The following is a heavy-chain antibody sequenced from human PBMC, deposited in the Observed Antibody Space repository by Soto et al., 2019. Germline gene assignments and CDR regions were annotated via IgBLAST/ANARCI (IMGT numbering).Heavy chain of an antibody. D-gene: IGHD3-22*01. CDR2: ISWNSGSI. Sequence: EVQLVESGGGLVQPGRSLRLSCAASGFTFDDYAMHWVRQAPGKGLEWVSGISWNSGSIGYADSVKGRFTISRDNAKNSLYLQMTSPRADDTALYYCANDNSSGYPTEYFQHWGEGTMDTVSS. V-gene: IGHV3-9*01. CDR1: GFTFDDYA. J-gene: IGHJ1*01. CDR3: ANDNSSGYPTEYFQH.